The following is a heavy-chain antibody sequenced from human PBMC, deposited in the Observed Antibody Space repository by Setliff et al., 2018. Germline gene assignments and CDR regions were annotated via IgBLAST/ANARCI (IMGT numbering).Heavy chain of an antibody. J-gene: IGHJ4*02. CDR1: GYTFISYG. Sequence: ASVKVSCKTSGYTFISYGISWVRQAPGRGLEWMGWINNYNGNTDYAQNIQGRVTMTTDTSTSTAYMELRSLRSDDTAVYYCARAPRLEWLLPTFDSWGQGTLVTVSS. CDR2: INNYNGNT. CDR3: ARAPRLEWLLPTFDS. D-gene: IGHD3-3*01. V-gene: IGHV1-18*01.